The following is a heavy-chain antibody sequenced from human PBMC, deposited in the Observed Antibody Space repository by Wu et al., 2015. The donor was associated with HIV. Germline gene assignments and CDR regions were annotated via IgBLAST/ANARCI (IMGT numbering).Heavy chain of an antibody. CDR2: MNPNSGNT. J-gene: IGHJ3*01. D-gene: IGHD3-22*01. Sequence: QAQLTQSGAGGKKPGASVKVSCKASGYTFLDYDINWVRQATGQGLEWMGWMNPNSGNTGYAQMFQGRVTMTRNTSINTAYMELNSLRSEDTAVYYCTRAVHSRGYFQGRDDVFDVWGQGTMVTVSS. CDR1: GYTFLDYD. V-gene: IGHV1-8*02. CDR3: TRAVHSRGYFQGRDDVFDV.